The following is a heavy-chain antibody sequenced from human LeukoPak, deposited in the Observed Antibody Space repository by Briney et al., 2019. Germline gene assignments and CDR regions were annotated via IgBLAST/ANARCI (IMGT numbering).Heavy chain of an antibody. CDR2: ISGSGGST. V-gene: IGHV3-23*01. J-gene: IGHJ5*02. CDR1: GFTFSSYA. D-gene: IGHD6-19*01. CDR3: TTDGEQWLPESRFDP. Sequence: GGSLRLSCAASGFTFSSYAMSWVRQAPGKGLEWVSAISGSGGSTYYADSVKGRFTISRDNSKNTLYLQMNSLKTEDTAVYYCTTDGEQWLPESRFDPWGQGTLVTVSS.